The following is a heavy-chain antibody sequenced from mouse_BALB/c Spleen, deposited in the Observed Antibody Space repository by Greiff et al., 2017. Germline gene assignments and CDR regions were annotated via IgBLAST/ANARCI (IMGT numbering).Heavy chain of an antibody. CDR3: ARGDYFDY. J-gene: IGHJ2*01. Sequence: EVQLVESGAELVKPGASVKLSCTASGFNIKDTYMHWVKQRPEQGLEWIGRIDPANGNTKYDPKFQGKATITADTSSNTAYLQLSSLTSEDTAVYYCARGDYFDYWGQGTTLTVSA. CDR1: GFNIKDTY. CDR2: IDPANGNT. V-gene: IGHV14-3*02.